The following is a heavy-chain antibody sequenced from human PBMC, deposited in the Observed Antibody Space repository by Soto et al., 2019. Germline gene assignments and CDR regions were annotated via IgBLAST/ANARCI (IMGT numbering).Heavy chain of an antibody. Sequence: GGSLRLSCAASGFTFSSYAMSWVRQAPGKGLEWVSAISGSGGSTYYADSVKGRFTISRDNSKNTLYLQMNSLRAEDTAVYYGAKDAESRDIVVVVAATHYLDYWGQGTLVTVSS. J-gene: IGHJ4*02. V-gene: IGHV3-23*01. CDR3: AKDAESRDIVVVVAATHYLDY. D-gene: IGHD2-15*01. CDR2: ISGSGGST. CDR1: GFTFSSYA.